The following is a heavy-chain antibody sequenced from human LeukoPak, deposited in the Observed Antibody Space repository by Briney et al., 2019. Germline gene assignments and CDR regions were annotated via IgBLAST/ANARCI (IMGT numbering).Heavy chain of an antibody. CDR2: ISSSGSTI. CDR1: RFTFSSYE. D-gene: IGHD1-26*01. Sequence: PGGSLRLSCAASRFTFSSYEMNWVRQAPGKGVEWVSYISSSGSTIYYADSVKGRFTISRDNAKNSLYLQMNSLRAEGTAVYYCARGFTSGSSNLDYWGQGTLVTVSS. J-gene: IGHJ4*02. V-gene: IGHV3-48*03. CDR3: ARGFTSGSSNLDY.